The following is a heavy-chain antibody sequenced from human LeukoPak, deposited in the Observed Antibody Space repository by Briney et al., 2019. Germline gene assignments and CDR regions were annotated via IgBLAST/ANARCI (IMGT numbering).Heavy chain of an antibody. CDR2: INSDGSST. CDR1: GFTFSSYW. CDR3: ARDSGATSCFDY. V-gene: IGHV3-74*01. D-gene: IGHD1-26*01. Sequence: GGSLRLPCATSGFTFSSYWMHWVRQAPGKGLVWVSRINSDGSSTSYADSVKGRFTISRDNAKNTLYLQMNSLRAEDTAVYYCARDSGATSCFDYWGQGTLVTVSS. J-gene: IGHJ4*02.